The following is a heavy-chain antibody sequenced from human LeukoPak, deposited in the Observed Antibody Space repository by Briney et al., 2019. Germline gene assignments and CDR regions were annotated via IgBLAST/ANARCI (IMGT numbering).Heavy chain of an antibody. J-gene: IGHJ4*02. CDR1: GFTFSNAW. CDR3: ARDMYSSSATTLDY. CDR2: IKSKTDGGTT. D-gene: IGHD6-6*01. Sequence: GGSLRLSCAASGFTFSNAWMNWVRQAPGKGLEWVGRIKSKTDGGTTDYAAPVEGRFTISRDDSKNTLYLQMKSLRAEDTGVYYCARDMYSSSATTLDYWGQGTLVTVSS. V-gene: IGHV3-15*01.